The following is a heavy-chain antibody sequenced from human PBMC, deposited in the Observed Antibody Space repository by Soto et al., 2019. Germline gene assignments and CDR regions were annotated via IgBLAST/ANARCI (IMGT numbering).Heavy chain of an antibody. J-gene: IGHJ6*02. CDR1: GGSISSSNW. V-gene: IGHV4-4*02. Sequence: QVQLQESGPGLVKPSGTLSLTCAVSGGSISSSNWWSWVRQPPGKGLEWIGEIYHSGSTNYNPSLQSRVTISVDKAKNQFSLKLSSVTAADTAVYYCARVSGSYYYGMDVWGQGTTVTVSS. CDR3: ARVSGSYYYGMDV. D-gene: IGHD1-26*01. CDR2: IYHSGST.